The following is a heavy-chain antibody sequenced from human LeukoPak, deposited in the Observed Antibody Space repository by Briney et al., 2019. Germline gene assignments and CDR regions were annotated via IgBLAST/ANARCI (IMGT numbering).Heavy chain of an antibody. CDR1: GFTFSSYG. J-gene: IGHJ4*02. CDR3: ARDSVTIFGVVTS. Sequence: PGGSLRLSCAASGFTFSSYGMNWVRQAPGKGLEWVSYISSSSSTIYYAHSVKGRFTISRDNAKNSLYLQMNSLRAEDTAVYYCARDSVTIFGVVTSWGQGTLVTVSS. D-gene: IGHD3-3*01. CDR2: ISSSSSTI. V-gene: IGHV3-48*01.